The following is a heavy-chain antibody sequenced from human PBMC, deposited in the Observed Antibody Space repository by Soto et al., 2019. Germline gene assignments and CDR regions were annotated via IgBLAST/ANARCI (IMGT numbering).Heavy chain of an antibody. CDR2: ISDSGGTS. CDR1: GFIFSNYV. J-gene: IGHJ4*02. Sequence: EVQLVDSGGGLVQPGGSLRLSCAASGFIFSNYVMSWVRQAPGKGLEWVSSISDSGGTSYYADSVKGRFTISRDNSKNTQYLQMNHLRAEDTAIYYCANRPRALLTADYWSQGTLGTVSS. D-gene: IGHD1-26*01. CDR3: ANRPRALLTADY. V-gene: IGHV3-23*04.